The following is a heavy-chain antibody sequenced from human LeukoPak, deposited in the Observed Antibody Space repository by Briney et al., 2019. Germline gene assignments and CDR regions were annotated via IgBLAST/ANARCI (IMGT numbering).Heavy chain of an antibody. D-gene: IGHD3-22*01. CDR1: GGTFSSYA. J-gene: IGHJ6*03. CDR2: IIPIFGTA. Sequence: SVKVSCKASGGTFSSYAISWVRQAPGQGLEWMGGIIPIFGTANYAQKLQGRVTMTTDTSTSTAYMELRSLRSDDTAVYYCARGIRHYYDSSGRTRRYYYYYMDVWGKGTTVTVSS. CDR3: ARGIRHYYDSSGRTRRYYYYYMDV. V-gene: IGHV1-69*05.